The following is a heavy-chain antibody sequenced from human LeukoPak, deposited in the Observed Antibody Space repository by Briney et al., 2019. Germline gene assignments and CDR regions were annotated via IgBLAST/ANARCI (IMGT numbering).Heavy chain of an antibody. Sequence: SETLSLTCSVSGGSTSSSYWTWIRQSAEKGLEYIGRVFDGSINYNPSLRSRATMSIDTSKNEFSLKLTSVTAADTAVYYCAKEYCPTTICYPSGGWYDPWGQGTLVTVSS. CDR2: VFDGSI. V-gene: IGHV4-4*07. J-gene: IGHJ5*02. D-gene: IGHD2-2*01. CDR1: GGSTSSSY. CDR3: AKEYCPTTICYPSGGWYDP.